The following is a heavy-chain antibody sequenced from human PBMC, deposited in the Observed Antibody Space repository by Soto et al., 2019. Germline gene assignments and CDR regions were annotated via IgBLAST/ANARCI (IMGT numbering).Heavy chain of an antibody. CDR2: INSDESIT. D-gene: IGHD2-15*01. CDR3: ASLRHATNGLDV. Sequence: EVQLVESGGGLLQPGGSLRLSCVASGFTLSRYWMHWVRQVPGKGLAWVSRINSDESITNYADSVKGRFTISRDTAKNTLYLQMNSLRAEDTAVYFCASLRHATNGLDVWGRGTMVTVSS. V-gene: IGHV3-74*01. J-gene: IGHJ3*01. CDR1: GFTLSRYW.